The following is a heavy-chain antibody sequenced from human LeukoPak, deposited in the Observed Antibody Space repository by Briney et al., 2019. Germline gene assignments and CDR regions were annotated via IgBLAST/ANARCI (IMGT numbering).Heavy chain of an antibody. J-gene: IGHJ4*02. Sequence: LSGGSLRLSCAASGFTFSSYAMSWVRQAPGKGLEWVAVISGSGATTYSADSVKGRFTTSRDNSKNTLYLQMNSLRAEDTAVYYCAKMRGNSPNYQRTFDYWGQGTLVTVSS. D-gene: IGHD4/OR15-4a*01. CDR1: GFTFSSYA. CDR3: AKMRGNSPNYQRTFDY. CDR2: ISGSGATT. V-gene: IGHV3-23*01.